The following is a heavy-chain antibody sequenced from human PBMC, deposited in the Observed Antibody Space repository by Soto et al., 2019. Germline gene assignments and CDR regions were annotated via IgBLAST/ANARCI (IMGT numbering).Heavy chain of an antibody. CDR1: GFTFSSYS. D-gene: IGHD3-10*01. Sequence: EVQLVESGGGLVKPGGSLRLSCAASGFTFSSYSMNWVRQAPGKGLEWVSSISSSSSYIYYADSVKGRFTISRDNAKNSLYLQMNSLRDEDTTVYYCAREGVQHGSGPYYYYGMDVWGQGTTVTVSS. CDR3: AREGVQHGSGPYYYYGMDV. J-gene: IGHJ6*02. CDR2: ISSSSSYI. V-gene: IGHV3-21*01.